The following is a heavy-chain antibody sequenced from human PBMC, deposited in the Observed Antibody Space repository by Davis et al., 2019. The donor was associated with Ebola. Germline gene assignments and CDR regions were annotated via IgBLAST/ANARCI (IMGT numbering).Heavy chain of an antibody. J-gene: IGHJ4*02. CDR1: VITFSSYA. Sequence: GGSLRLSCTDSVITFSSYAMSWVRQTPGKGLEWVSTLGTRASTTYYADSVKGRFTISRDNSKSTLFLQMNSLRAEDTALYYCVREENGGLFDFWGQGTLVTVSS. D-gene: IGHD7-27*01. CDR3: VREENGGLFDF. V-gene: IGHV3-23*01. CDR2: LGTRASTT.